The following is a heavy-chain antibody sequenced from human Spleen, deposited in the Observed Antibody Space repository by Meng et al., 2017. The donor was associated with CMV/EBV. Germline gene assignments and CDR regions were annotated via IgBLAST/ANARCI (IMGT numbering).Heavy chain of an antibody. D-gene: IGHD4-17*01. CDR2: INVNNGVT. V-gene: IGHV1-2*06. J-gene: IGHJ5*02. Sequence: ASGYSLSGYYMHWVRQAPGQGLEWMGRINVNNGVTNFVQKFQGRVTVTRDTSIGAVYMELSSLKSNDTAVYFCARGHDYGDSRGFGPWGQGTLVTVSS. CDR3: ARGHDYGDSRGFGP. CDR1: GYSLSGYY.